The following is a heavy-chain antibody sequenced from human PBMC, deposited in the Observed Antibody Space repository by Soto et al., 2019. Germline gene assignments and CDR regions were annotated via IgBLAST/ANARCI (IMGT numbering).Heavy chain of an antibody. J-gene: IGHJ4*02. Sequence: EVQLVESGGGLIQPGESLRLSCAVSGFTVSSNYMTWVRQAPGKGLEWVANIKQSGSETYYVDSVKGRFTISRDDAKNALYLQMNTLRAEDTAVYFCARGYSIDYWGQGTLVTVSS. CDR3: ARGYSIDY. CDR2: IKQSGSET. CDR1: GFTVSSNY. D-gene: IGHD5-18*01. V-gene: IGHV3-7*03.